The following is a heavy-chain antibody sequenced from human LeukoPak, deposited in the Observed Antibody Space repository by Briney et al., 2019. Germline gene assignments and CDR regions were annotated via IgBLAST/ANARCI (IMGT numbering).Heavy chain of an antibody. V-gene: IGHV3-30*18. CDR1: GFTFSSYS. J-gene: IGHJ4*02. CDR3: AQDYYGS. Sequence: QPGGSLRLSCAASGFTFSSYSMNWVRQAPGKGLEWVAVISHDGSIKYYEDSVKGRFTISRDNSKNTLYLQMNSLRAEDTAVYYCAQDYYGSGGQGTLVTVSS. CDR2: ISHDGSIK. D-gene: IGHD3-10*01.